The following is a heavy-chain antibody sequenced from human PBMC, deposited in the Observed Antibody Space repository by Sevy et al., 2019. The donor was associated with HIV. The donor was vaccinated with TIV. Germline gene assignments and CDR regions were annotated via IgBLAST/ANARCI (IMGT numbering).Heavy chain of an antibody. CDR3: ARESGSDWYLDF. V-gene: IGHV3-33*08. Sequence: GGSLRLSCTASGFTFSDSWMHWVRQAPGKGLEWVAVIWFDGSNQYYGDSVKGRFTISRDNSKNTVYLHMNSLRVDDTAVYYCARESGSDWYLDFWGQGTLVTVSS. J-gene: IGHJ4*02. CDR1: GFTFSDSW. CDR2: IWFDGSNQ. D-gene: IGHD6-19*01.